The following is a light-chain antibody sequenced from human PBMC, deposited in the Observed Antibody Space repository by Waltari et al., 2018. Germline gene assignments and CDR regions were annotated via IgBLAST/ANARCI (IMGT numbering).Light chain of an antibody. Sequence: DIQMTQSPSSLSASVGDSVTITCRASQAISNYLAWYQQKPGKVPKLLIYAASILQSGVPSRFSGTGSGTDFSLTISSLQPEDVATYYCQKYNSAHLTFGGGTKVEIK. CDR2: AAS. V-gene: IGKV1-27*01. J-gene: IGKJ4*01. CDR3: QKYNSAHLT. CDR1: QAISNY.